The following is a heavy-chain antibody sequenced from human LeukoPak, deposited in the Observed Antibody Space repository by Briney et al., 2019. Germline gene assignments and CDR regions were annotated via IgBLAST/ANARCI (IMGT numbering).Heavy chain of an antibody. J-gene: IGHJ5*02. D-gene: IGHD3-10*01. CDR2: INHSGST. CDR3: ATLTRYGSGSYYVTHHNWFDP. CDR1: GGSFSGYY. Sequence: PSETLSLTCAVYGGSFSGYYWSWIRQPPGKGLEWIGEINHSGSTNYNPSLKSRVTISVDTSKNQFSLKLSSVTAADTAVYYCATLTRYGSGSYYVTHHNWFDPWGQGTLVTVSS. V-gene: IGHV4-34*01.